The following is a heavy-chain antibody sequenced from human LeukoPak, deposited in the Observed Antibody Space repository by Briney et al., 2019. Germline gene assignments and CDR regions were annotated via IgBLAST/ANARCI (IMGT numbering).Heavy chain of an antibody. Sequence: SETLSLTCTVSGGSISSYYWSWIRQPPGKGLEWIGYIYYSGSTNYNPSLKSRVTISVDTSTNQFSLKLSSVTAADTAVYYCARAGWEPEGYFDYWGQGTLVTVSS. CDR1: GGSISSYY. D-gene: IGHD1-26*01. J-gene: IGHJ4*02. CDR3: ARAGWEPEGYFDY. CDR2: IYYSGST. V-gene: IGHV4-59*01.